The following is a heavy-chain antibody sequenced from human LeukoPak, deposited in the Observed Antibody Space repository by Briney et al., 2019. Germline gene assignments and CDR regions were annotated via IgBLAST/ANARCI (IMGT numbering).Heavy chain of an antibody. J-gene: IGHJ6*02. CDR3: ARSLGVVIHGGMDV. CDR2: IYYTGST. V-gene: IGHV4-59*01. CDR1: GGSISSYH. D-gene: IGHD3-3*01. Sequence: SETLSLTCTVSGGSISSYHWSWIRQPPGKGLEWIGHIYYTGSTNYNPSLKSRVTISLDTSKNQFSLKLSSVTAADTAVYYCARSLGVVIHGGMDVWGQGTTVTVSS.